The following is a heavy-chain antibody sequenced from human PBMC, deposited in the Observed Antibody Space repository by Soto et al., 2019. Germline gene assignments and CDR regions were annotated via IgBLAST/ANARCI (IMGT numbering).Heavy chain of an antibody. V-gene: IGHV1-69*13. CDR1: GGTFSSYA. CDR2: IIPIFGTA. Sequence: SVKVSCKASGGTFSSYAISWVRQAPGQGLEWMGGIIPIFGTANYAQKFQGRVTITADESTSTAYMELSSLRSEDTAVYYCAAGGVTLRVSHYYYYGMDVWGQGTTVTVSS. CDR3: AAGGVTLRVSHYYYYGMDV. D-gene: IGHD4-4*01. J-gene: IGHJ6*02.